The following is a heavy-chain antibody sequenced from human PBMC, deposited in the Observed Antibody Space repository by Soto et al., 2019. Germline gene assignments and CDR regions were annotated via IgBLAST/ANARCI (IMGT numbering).Heavy chain of an antibody. J-gene: IGHJ4*02. V-gene: IGHV1-18*04. Sequence: ASVKVSCKASGYTFTSYGISWVRQAPGQGLEWMGWISAYNGNTNYAQKLQGRVTMTTDTSTSTAYMELRSLRSDDTAVYYCAGVSKDTVMVTVDYWGQGALVTVSS. CDR2: ISAYNGNT. CDR1: GYTFTSYG. CDR3: AGVSKDTVMVTVDY. D-gene: IGHD5-18*01.